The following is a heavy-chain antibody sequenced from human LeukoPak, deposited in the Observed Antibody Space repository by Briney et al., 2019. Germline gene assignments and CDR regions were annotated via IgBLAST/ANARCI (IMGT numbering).Heavy chain of an antibody. J-gene: IGHJ4*02. Sequence: GGSLGLSCATSGFTLSSYAMNWVRQAPGKGLEWVSGITGSSDKTFYADSVKGRFTISRDSSKNTMYLQMNSLRGEDSAVYYCAKDLSSSWQIDYWGQGTLVTVSS. CDR1: GFTLSSYA. CDR3: AKDLSSSWQIDY. V-gene: IGHV3-23*01. D-gene: IGHD6-13*01. CDR2: ITGSSDKT.